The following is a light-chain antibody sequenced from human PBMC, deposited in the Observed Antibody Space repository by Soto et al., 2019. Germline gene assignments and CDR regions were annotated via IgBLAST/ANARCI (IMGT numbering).Light chain of an antibody. Sequence: QSVLTQPASVSGSPGQSITISCTGTSSDVGGYYSVSWYRQHPGKAPKLIIYGVTNRPSGVSDRFSASKSGNTASLTISGLQAEDAADYFCTSYSRRDIFYVFGSGTKVTV. J-gene: IGLJ1*01. CDR3: TSYSRRDIFYV. CDR2: GVT. CDR1: SSDVGGYYS. V-gene: IGLV2-14*01.